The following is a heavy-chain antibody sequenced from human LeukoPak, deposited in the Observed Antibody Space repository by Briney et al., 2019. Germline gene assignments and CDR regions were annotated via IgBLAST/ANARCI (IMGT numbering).Heavy chain of an antibody. D-gene: IGHD6-13*01. CDR3: ARGLGGSSQSEWRDYYYYMDV. J-gene: IGHJ6*03. CDR2: ISAYNGNT. V-gene: IGHV1-18*01. CDR1: GGTFSSYA. Sequence: ASVKVSCKASGGTFSSYAISWVRQAPGQGLEWMGWISAYNGNTNYAQKLQGRVTMTTDTSTSTAYMELRSLRSDDTAVYYCARGLGGSSQSEWRDYYYYMDVWGKGTTVTVSS.